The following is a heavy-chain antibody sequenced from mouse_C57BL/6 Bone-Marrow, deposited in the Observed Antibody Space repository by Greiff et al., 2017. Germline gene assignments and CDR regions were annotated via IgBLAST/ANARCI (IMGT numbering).Heavy chain of an antibody. CDR2: IYPGSGST. CDR3: ASDRDGCYYFDD. Sequence: QVQLQQPGAELVKPGASVKMSCKASGYTFTSYWITWVKQRPGQGLEWIGDIYPGSGSTNYNEKFKSKATLTVDTSSSTAYMQLSSLTSEDSAVYYCASDRDGCYYFDDWGKGTTLTVSS. D-gene: IGHD3-3*01. V-gene: IGHV1-55*01. J-gene: IGHJ2*01. CDR1: GYTFTSYW.